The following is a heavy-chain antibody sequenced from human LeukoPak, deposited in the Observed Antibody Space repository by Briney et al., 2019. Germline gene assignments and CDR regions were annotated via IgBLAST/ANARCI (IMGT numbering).Heavy chain of an antibody. V-gene: IGHV1-3*01. CDR1: GYTFTSYA. D-gene: IGHD3-22*01. J-gene: IGHJ5*02. CDR2: INAGNGNT. Sequence: ASVKVSCKASGYTFTSYAMHWVRQAPGQRLEWMGWINAGNGNTKYSRKFQGRVTITRDTSASTAYMELSSLRSDDTAVYYCARENYYDGSGSPSASAPVDRWGQGTLVTVSS. CDR3: ARENYYDGSGSPSASAPVDR.